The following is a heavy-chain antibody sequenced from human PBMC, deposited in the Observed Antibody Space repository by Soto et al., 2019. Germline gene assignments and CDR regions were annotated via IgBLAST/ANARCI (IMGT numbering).Heavy chain of an antibody. CDR2: IYYSGST. V-gene: IGHV4-39*01. CDR1: GGSISSSSYY. CDR3: ARLVTMLVVDP. D-gene: IGHD3-22*01. Sequence: SETLSLTCTVSGGSISSSSYYWGWIRQPPGKGLEWIGSIYYSGSTYYNPSLKSRVTISVDTSKNQFSLKLSSVTAADTAVYYCARLVTMLVVDPWGQGTLVTVSS. J-gene: IGHJ5*02.